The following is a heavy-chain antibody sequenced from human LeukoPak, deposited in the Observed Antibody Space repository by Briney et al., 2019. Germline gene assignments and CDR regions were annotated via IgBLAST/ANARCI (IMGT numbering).Heavy chain of an antibody. CDR3: AREDDRSFGAYDC. V-gene: IGHV1-18*01. CDR2: VSKYTGNA. CDR1: HYTFSDYD. D-gene: IGHD4-17*01. J-gene: IGHJ4*02. Sequence: ASVTVSCKASHYTFSDYDVTWVRQAPGQGLEWMGWVSKYTGNADYAPKFQGRVSMTTDTSTRTAYMELRSLRPDDTAVYFCAREDDRSFGAYDCWGQGTLVTVS.